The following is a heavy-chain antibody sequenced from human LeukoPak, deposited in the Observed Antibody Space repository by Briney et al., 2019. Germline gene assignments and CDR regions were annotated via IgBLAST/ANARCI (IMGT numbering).Heavy chain of an antibody. V-gene: IGHV4-59*12. CDR3: ASTGETFFAH. CDR1: GGSMSHYY. J-gene: IGHJ4*02. CDR2: IYYLGST. Sequence: SETLSLTCTVSGGSMSHYYWSWIRQPPGKGLEWIGYIYYLGSTNYKPSLKSRVTISTDTSRSQFSLRLNSVTAADTAVYYCASTGETFFAHWGEGTLVTVSS. D-gene: IGHD1-1*01.